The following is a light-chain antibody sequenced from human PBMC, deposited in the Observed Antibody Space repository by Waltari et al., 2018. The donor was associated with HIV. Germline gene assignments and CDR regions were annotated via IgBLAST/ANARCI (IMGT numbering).Light chain of an antibody. CDR3: SSYTSSGPRYVL. V-gene: IGLV2-14*03. CDR1: SGDVGGYNF. J-gene: IGLJ2*01. Sequence: SALTQPASVSGSPGQSITIPCSGTSGDVGGYNFVSWYQKHQGKAPKLIIYNVSSRPSGVSIRFSGSRSANTASLTISGLQVEDEADYFCSSYTSSGPRYVLFGGGTRLTVL. CDR2: NVS.